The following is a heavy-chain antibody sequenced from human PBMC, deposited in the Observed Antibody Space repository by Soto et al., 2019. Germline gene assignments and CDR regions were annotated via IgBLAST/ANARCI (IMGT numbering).Heavy chain of an antibody. CDR3: ARGGLAAAAADAFDI. Sequence: QVQLVQSGAEVKKPGSSVKVSCKASGGTFSSYTISWVRQAPGQGLEWMGRIIPILGIANYAQKFQGRVTITQDTYTSTAYAELRSLRSGDTAVYYCARGGLAAAAADAFDIWGQGTMVTVSS. D-gene: IGHD6-13*01. CDR1: GGTFSSYT. CDR2: IIPILGIA. J-gene: IGHJ3*02. V-gene: IGHV1-69*02.